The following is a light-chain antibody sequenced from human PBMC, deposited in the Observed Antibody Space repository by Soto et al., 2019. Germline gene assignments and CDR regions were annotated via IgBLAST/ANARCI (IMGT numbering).Light chain of an antibody. Sequence: QSVLTQPASVSGSPGQSITISCTGTSSDVGGYKYVSWYQQHPGKAPKLMIYDVTKRPSGVSNRFSGPKSGNTASLTISGLQAEDEADYYCSSYAGSSTLYVFGPGTKVTVL. CDR3: SSYAGSSTLYV. CDR2: DVT. CDR1: SSDVGGYKY. V-gene: IGLV2-14*01. J-gene: IGLJ1*01.